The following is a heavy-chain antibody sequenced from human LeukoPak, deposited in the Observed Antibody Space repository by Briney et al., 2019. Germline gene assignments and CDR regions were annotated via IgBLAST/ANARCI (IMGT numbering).Heavy chain of an antibody. CDR3: AKNGVWSGYYPYYYYYYMDV. V-gene: IGHV3-33*06. CDR1: GFTFSGYG. D-gene: IGHD3-3*01. Sequence: PGRSLRLSCAASGFTFSGYGMHWVRQAPGKGLEWVAVIWYDGSNKYYADSVKGRFTISRDNSENTLYLQMNSLRAEDTAVYYCAKNGVWSGYYPYYYYYYMDVWGKGTTVTVSS. CDR2: IWYDGSNK. J-gene: IGHJ6*03.